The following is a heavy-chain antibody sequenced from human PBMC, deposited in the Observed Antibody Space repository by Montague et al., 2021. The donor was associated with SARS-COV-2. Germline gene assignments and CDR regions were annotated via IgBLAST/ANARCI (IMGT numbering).Heavy chain of an antibody. J-gene: IGHJ6*02. CDR3: ARGSTGWYAIFGHYGMDV. CDR2: IKHDGSEK. Sequence: SRRLSCAASRFTLSDFWMNWVRQAPGKGLEWVADIKHDGSEKSYVDSVKGRFTISRDNAKNSLYLQMNSLRAEDTAVYYCARGSTGWYAIFGHYGMDVWGQGTTVTVSS. CDR1: RFTLSDFW. D-gene: IGHD6-19*01. V-gene: IGHV3-7*01.